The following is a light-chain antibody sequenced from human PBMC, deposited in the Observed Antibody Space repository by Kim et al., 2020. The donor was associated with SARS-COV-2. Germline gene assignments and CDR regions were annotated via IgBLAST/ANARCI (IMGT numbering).Light chain of an antibody. V-gene: IGLV1-40*01. CDR2: GNT. CDR1: SSNIGAGYD. Sequence: GQRVTISCTRSSSNIGAGYDVHWYQLLPGTAPKLLIYGNTHRPSGVPDRFSGSKSGTSASLAITGLQAEDEADYYCQSYDSTLDVVFGGGTQLTVL. CDR3: QSYDSTLDVV. J-gene: IGLJ2*01.